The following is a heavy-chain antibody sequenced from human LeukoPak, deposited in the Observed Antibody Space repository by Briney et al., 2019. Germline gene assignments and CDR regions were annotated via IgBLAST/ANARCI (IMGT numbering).Heavy chain of an antibody. CDR1: GYTLTELS. CDR2: FDPEDGET. J-gene: IGHJ4*02. D-gene: IGHD2-15*01. V-gene: IGHV1-24*01. CDR3: ATDDYCSGGSCHSFGDY. Sequence: ASVKVSCKVSGYTLTELSMHWVRQAPGKGLEWMGGFDPEDGETIYAQKFQGRVTMTEDTSTDTAYMELSSLRSEDTAVYYCATDDYCSGGSCHSFGDYWGQGTLVTVSS.